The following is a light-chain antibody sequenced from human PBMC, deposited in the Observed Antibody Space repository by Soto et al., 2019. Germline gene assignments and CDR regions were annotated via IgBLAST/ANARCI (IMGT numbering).Light chain of an antibody. V-gene: IGKV1-33*01. CDR3: QQYDNFPRAIN. CDR2: DAS. CDR1: QDISNY. J-gene: IGKJ5*01. Sequence: IQMTQSPSSLSASVGDRVTIACQASQDISNYLHWYQQKPGKAPKLLIYDASNLETGVPSRFSGSGSGTDFTFTISSLQPEDIATYYCQQYDNFPRAINFGQGTRLEIK.